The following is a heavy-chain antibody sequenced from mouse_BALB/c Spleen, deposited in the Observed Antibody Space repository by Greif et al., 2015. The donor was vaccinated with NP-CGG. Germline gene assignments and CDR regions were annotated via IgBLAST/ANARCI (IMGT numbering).Heavy chain of an antibody. V-gene: IGHV2-9*02. J-gene: IGHJ3*01. D-gene: IGHD2-4*01. CDR2: IWAGGST. CDR3: ARDGDYDYGGLAY. CDR1: GFSLTSYG. Sequence: VKLMESGPGLVAPSQSLSITCTVSGFSLTSYGVHWVRQPPGKGLEWLGVIWAGGSTNYNSALMSRLSISKDNSKSQVFLKMNSLQTDDTAMYYCARDGDYDYGGLAYWGRGTLVTVSA.